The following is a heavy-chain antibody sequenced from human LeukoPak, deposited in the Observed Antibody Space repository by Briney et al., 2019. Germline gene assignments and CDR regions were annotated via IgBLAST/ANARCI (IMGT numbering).Heavy chain of an antibody. Sequence: GGSLRLSCAASGFTFSSYSMNWVRQAPGKGLEWVSSISSSSSYIYYADSVKGRFTISRDNAKNSLFLQMNSLRAEDTAVYYCASPPSVDSSSPYYFEYWGQGTLVTVSS. J-gene: IGHJ4*02. CDR1: GFTFSSYS. CDR3: ASPPSVDSSSPYYFEY. D-gene: IGHD6-6*01. V-gene: IGHV3-21*01. CDR2: ISSSSSYI.